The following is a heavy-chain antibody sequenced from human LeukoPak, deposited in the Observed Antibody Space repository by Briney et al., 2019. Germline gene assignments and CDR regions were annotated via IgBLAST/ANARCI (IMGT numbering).Heavy chain of an antibody. J-gene: IGHJ4*02. CDR1: EFTFSSYN. V-gene: IGHV3-48*02. CDR3: ARGVYGEGLSY. D-gene: IGHD4/OR15-4a*01. Sequence: PGGSLRLSCAASEFTFSSYNMNWVRQAPGKGLEWVSYISTTNGAMYYADSVRGRFTISRDNAKNSVYLQLNSLRDEDTAVYYCARGVYGEGLSYWGQGTMVTVSS. CDR2: ISTTNGAM.